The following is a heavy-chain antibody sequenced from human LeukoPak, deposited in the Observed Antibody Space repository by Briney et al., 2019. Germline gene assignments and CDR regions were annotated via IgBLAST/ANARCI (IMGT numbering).Heavy chain of an antibody. D-gene: IGHD3-10*01. CDR2: ISYDGSNK. CDR3: AKDPSYVYYGAGSYSYFDY. CDR1: GFTFSSYG. V-gene: IGHV3-30*18. J-gene: IGHJ4*02. Sequence: GGSLRLSCAASGFTFSSYGMHWVRQAPGKGLEWVAGISYDGSNKYYADSVKGRFTLSRDNFKNTLYLQMNSLRSEDRAVYFYAKDPSYVYYGAGSYSYFDYWGQGTMVTVSS.